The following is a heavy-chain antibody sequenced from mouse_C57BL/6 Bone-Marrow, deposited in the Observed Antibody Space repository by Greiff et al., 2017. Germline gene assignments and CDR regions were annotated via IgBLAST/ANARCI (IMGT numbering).Heavy chain of an antibody. CDR2: ISYDGSN. Sequence: EVKLQESGPGLVKPSQSLSLTCSVTGYSITSGYYWNWIRQFPGNKLEWMGYISYDGSNNYNPSLKNRISITRDTSKNQFFLKLNSVTTEDTATYYCARDPTTVVIDVWGTGTTVTVSS. V-gene: IGHV3-6*01. J-gene: IGHJ1*03. D-gene: IGHD1-1*01. CDR1: GYSITSGYY. CDR3: ARDPTTVVIDV.